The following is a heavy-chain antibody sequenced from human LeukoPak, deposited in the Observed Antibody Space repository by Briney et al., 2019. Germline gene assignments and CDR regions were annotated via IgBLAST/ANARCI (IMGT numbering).Heavy chain of an antibody. D-gene: IGHD3-22*01. J-gene: IGHJ5*02. CDR1: GYTFTSYY. Sequence: GASVKVSCKASGYTFTSYYMHWVRQAPGQGLEWMGIINPSGGSTSYAQKFQGRVTMTRDTSTSTVYMELSSLRSEDTAVYYCARESHPYDSSGYYYPWGQGTLVTVSS. CDR2: INPSGGST. CDR3: ARESHPYDSSGYYYP. V-gene: IGHV1-46*01.